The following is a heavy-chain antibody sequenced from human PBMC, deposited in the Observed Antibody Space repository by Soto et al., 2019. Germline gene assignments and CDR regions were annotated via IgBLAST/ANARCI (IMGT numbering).Heavy chain of an antibody. J-gene: IGHJ5*02. CDR2: IYHSGST. Sequence: SETLSLTCAVSGGSISSGGYSWSWIRQPPGKGLEWIGYIYHSGSTYYNPSLKSRVTISVDRSKNQFSLKLSSVTAADTAVYYCARVPVYCSGGSCYSWFDPWGQGTLVTVPS. CDR1: GGSISSGGYS. V-gene: IGHV4-30-2*01. D-gene: IGHD2-15*01. CDR3: ARVPVYCSGGSCYSWFDP.